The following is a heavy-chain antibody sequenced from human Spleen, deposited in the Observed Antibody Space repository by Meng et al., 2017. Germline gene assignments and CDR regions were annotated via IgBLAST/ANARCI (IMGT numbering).Heavy chain of an antibody. CDR1: GYTLTHYA. CDR2: INTNTGNP. Sequence: ASVKVSCKASGYTLTHYAINWLRQAPGQGLEWMGWINTNTGNPTYAQVFTGRLVFSLDTSVSTAYLQLSGLKADDTAVYYCTRDGYSDCSSTSCFDYWGQGSPVTVSS. CDR3: TRDGYSDCSSTSCFDY. J-gene: IGHJ4*02. D-gene: IGHD2-2*01. V-gene: IGHV7-4-1*02.